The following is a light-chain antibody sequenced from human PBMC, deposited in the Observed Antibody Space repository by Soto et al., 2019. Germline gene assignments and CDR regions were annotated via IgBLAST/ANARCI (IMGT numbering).Light chain of an antibody. J-gene: IGLJ1*01. CDR1: SSDVGGYNY. V-gene: IGLV2-11*01. Sequence: QSLLTQPRSVSGSPGQSVTISCTGTSSDVGGYNYVSWYQQHPGKAPKLMIYDVSKRPSGVPDRFSGSKSGNTASLTISGLQAEDEADYYCCSYAGSYTFDVFGTGTQLTVL. CDR3: CSYAGSYTFDV. CDR2: DVS.